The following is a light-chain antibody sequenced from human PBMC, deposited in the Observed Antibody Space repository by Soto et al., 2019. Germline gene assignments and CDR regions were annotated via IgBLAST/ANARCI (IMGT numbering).Light chain of an antibody. J-gene: IGKJ1*01. V-gene: IGKV3-11*01. Sequence: EIVLTQSPATLSLSPGERATLSCRGSQSVRSHLVWYQQKPGQAPRLLIYEASNRATGIPARFSGSGSGTDFTLTISSLEPEDFAVYYCQQRSNWPPGRTFGHGTKVDIK. CDR2: EAS. CDR1: QSVRSH. CDR3: QQRSNWPPGRT.